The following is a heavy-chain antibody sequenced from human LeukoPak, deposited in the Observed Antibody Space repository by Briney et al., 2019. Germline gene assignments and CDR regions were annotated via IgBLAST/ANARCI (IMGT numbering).Heavy chain of an antibody. V-gene: IGHV3-21*01. CDR1: GFTFSSYS. J-gene: IGHJ4*02. Sequence: GGSLRLSCAASGFTFSSYSMNWVRQAPGKGLEWVSSISSSSSYIYYADSVKGRFTISIDNAKNSLYLQMNSLRAEDTAVYYCAREPIRRNTVTKQSAYWGQGTLVTVSS. CDR3: AREPIRRNTVTKQSAY. CDR2: ISSSSSYI. D-gene: IGHD4-17*01.